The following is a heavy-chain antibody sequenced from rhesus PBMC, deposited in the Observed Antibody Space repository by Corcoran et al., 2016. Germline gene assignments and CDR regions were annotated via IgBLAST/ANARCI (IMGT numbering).Heavy chain of an antibody. V-gene: IGHV4-127*01. CDR2: IYGGSGST. CDR1: GYSISSGYG. J-gene: IGHJ4*01. CDR3: ARDSGSYFGY. D-gene: IGHD3-16*01. Sequence: HVQLQESGPGLAKPSETLSLTCAVFGYSISSGYGRGWIRQPPGKGLEWIGQIYGGSGSTYYIPSLSSRVTVSTDTSKNQFSLKLSSVTAADTAVYYCARDSGSYFGYWSQGVLVTVSS.